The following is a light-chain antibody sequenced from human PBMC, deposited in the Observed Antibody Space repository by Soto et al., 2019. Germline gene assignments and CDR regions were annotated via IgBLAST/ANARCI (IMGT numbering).Light chain of an antibody. CDR2: AAS. J-gene: IGKJ5*01. Sequence: DIQMTQSPPSLSASVGDTITITCRASQSISTYLDWYQVTPGKAPKVLIYAASTRQDGVPSRFSGSGSGTDFTLTISSLQPEDFATYYCQQFNNYPITFGQGTRLEIK. CDR3: QQFNNYPIT. V-gene: IGKV1-9*01. CDR1: QSISTY.